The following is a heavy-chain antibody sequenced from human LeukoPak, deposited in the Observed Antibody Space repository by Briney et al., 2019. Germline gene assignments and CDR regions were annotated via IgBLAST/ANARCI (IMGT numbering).Heavy chain of an antibody. CDR2: INGDGSVN. CDR3: AKGFYNDAIFDY. V-gene: IGHV3-7*01. CDR1: GFSFSSCW. Sequence: QPGVSLRLSCAGSGFSFSSCWMYWVRQAPGKGLEWVANINGDGSVNHYVDSVRGRFTISRDNAKNSLYLQMNSLRAEDTAVFYCAKGFYNDAIFDYWGQGTLVTVSS. J-gene: IGHJ4*02. D-gene: IGHD1-1*01.